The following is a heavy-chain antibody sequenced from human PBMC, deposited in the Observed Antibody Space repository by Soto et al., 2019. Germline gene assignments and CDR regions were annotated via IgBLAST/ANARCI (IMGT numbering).Heavy chain of an antibody. CDR3: ARDDGGHDRSGPMGY. CDR1: GYTFTSYY. Sequence: ASVKVSCKASGYTFTSYYMHWVRQAPGQGLEWMGIINPSGGSTSYAQKFQGRVTMTRDTSTSTVYMELSSLRSEDTAVYYCARDDGGHDRSGPMGYWGQGTLVTVSS. D-gene: IGHD3-22*01. CDR2: INPSGGST. V-gene: IGHV1-46*01. J-gene: IGHJ4*02.